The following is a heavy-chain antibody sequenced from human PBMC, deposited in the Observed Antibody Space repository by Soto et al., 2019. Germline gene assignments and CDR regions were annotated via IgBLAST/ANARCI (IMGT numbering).Heavy chain of an antibody. J-gene: IGHJ4*02. CDR3: AKGGRQCLVTSDFNS. CDR1: GFTFSDYA. Sequence: VQLVESGGGVVQPGRSLRLSCAASGFTFSDYAMHWVRQAPGKGLEWVAVVSHDGRNTHYADSVTGRFTISRDSSKNMVSLEMTSLRAADTALYYCAKGGRQCLVTSDFNSWGQGALVTVSS. D-gene: IGHD6-19*01. V-gene: IGHV3-30*18. CDR2: VSHDGRNT.